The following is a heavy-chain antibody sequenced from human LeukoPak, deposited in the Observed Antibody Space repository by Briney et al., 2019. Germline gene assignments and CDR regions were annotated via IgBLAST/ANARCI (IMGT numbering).Heavy chain of an antibody. D-gene: IGHD3-16*01. Sequence: PGGSLRLSCAASGFIFSNYGMNWVRQAPGKGLEWVSGISGGGVTTYYADSVKGRFTISRDNSKNTLYLQMNSLRADDTAIYYCARNQQLGGHSYYYYGMDVWGQGTTVTVSS. J-gene: IGHJ6*02. CDR1: GFIFSNYG. V-gene: IGHV3-23*01. CDR2: ISGGGVTT. CDR3: ARNQQLGGHSYYYYGMDV.